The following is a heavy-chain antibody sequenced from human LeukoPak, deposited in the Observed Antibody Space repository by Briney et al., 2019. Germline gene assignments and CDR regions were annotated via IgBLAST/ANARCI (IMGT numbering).Heavy chain of an antibody. V-gene: IGHV3-9*03. CDR3: VKDVFLGFCSGGSCSAHFDY. CDR2: ISWNSGSI. J-gene: IGHJ4*02. Sequence: PGGSLRLPCAASGFTFDNYAMRWVRQAPGKGLEWVSGISWNSGSIVYVDSVKGRFTISRDNAKNSLYLQMDSLRPEDVALYYCVKDVFLGFCSGGSCSAHFDYWGQGTLVTVSS. CDR1: GFTFDNYA. D-gene: IGHD2-15*01.